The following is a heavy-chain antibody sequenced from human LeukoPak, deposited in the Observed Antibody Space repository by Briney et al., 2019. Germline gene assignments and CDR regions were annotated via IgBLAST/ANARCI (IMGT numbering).Heavy chain of an antibody. CDR3: AKSFGYSRSWFDY. J-gene: IGHJ4*02. D-gene: IGHD6-13*01. CDR2: ITGSGGNT. CDR1: GFIFSNYA. Sequence: GGSLRLSCAASGFIFSNYAMGWGRQAPGKGPEWVSSITGSGGNTYYADSVKGRFTFSRDNSKNTLHLQMNSLRAEDTAVYYCAKSFGYSRSWFDYWGQGTLVTVSS. V-gene: IGHV3-23*01.